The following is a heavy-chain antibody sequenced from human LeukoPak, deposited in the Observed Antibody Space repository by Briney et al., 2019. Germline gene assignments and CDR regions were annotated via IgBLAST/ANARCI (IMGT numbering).Heavy chain of an antibody. J-gene: IGHJ5*02. CDR3: AKKYSTGLDP. CDR1: GFTFSSYA. D-gene: IGHD1-26*01. V-gene: IGHV3-64*01. CDR2: ISSNGGST. Sequence: PGGSLRLSCAASGFTFSSYAMHWVRQAPGKGLEYVSAISSNGGSTYYANSVKGRFTISRDNSKNTLYVQMNSLRAEDTAIYYCAKKYSTGLDPWGQGTLVTVSS.